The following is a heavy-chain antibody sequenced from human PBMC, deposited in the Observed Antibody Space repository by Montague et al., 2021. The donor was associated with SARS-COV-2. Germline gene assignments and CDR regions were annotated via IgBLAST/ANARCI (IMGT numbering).Heavy chain of an antibody. J-gene: IGHJ6*02. CDR3: ARGQWFGELLYYYYYYGMDV. Sequence: CAISGDSVSSNSAAWNWIRQSPSRGLEWLGRTYYRSKWYNDYAVSVKSRITINPDTSKNQFSLQLNSVTPEDTAVYYCARGQWFGELLYYYYYYGMDVWGQGTTVTVSS. V-gene: IGHV6-1*01. CDR1: GDSVSSNSAA. CDR2: TYYRSKWYN. D-gene: IGHD3-10*01.